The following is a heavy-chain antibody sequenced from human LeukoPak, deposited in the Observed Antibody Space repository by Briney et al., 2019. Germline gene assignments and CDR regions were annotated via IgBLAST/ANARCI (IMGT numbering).Heavy chain of an antibody. CDR1: GGSISSGSYY. CDR3: ARLRPHYSNYDLGYFDY. D-gene: IGHD4-11*01. V-gene: IGHV4-39*01. J-gene: IGHJ4*02. Sequence: SETLSLTCTVSGGSISSGSYYWVWIRQPPGKGLEWIGSIYYSGSTYCNPSLKSRVTISVDTSKNQFSLKLSSVTAADTAVYYCARLRPHYSNYDLGYFDYWGQGTLVTVSS. CDR2: IYYSGST.